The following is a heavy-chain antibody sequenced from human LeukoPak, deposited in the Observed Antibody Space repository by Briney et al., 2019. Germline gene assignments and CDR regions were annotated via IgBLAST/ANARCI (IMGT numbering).Heavy chain of an antibody. D-gene: IGHD4-17*01. J-gene: IGHJ4*02. CDR3: ARQPYKSDYGDYFTS. Sequence: PSETLSLTRTVSGGSIVSTSYYWGWIRQPPGKGLEWNGCIYYSGSTYYHPSLKSRVTISVDTSKNQFSLKLSAVTAADTAVYYCARQPYKSDYGDYFTSWGEGTLV. CDR1: GGSIVSTSYY. CDR2: IYYSGST. V-gene: IGHV4-39*01.